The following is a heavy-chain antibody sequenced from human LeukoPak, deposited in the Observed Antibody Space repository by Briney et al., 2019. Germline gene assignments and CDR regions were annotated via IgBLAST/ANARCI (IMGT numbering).Heavy chain of an antibody. J-gene: IGHJ4*02. D-gene: IGHD3-10*01. Sequence: GGSLRLSCAVSGFTFSSDAMSWVRQAPGKGLEWVSAISGSGGSKYYADSVKGRLTIYRDNSKNTLYLQMNSQRAEDTAVYYCAKDRRFGELFVHWGQGTLVTVSS. CDR2: ISGSGGSK. CDR1: GFTFSSDA. V-gene: IGHV3-23*01. CDR3: AKDRRFGELFVH.